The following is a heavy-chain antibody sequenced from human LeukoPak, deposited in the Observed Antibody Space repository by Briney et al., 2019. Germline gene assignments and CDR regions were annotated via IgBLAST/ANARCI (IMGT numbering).Heavy chain of an antibody. D-gene: IGHD3-10*01. CDR2: INQDGTEK. Sequence: SGGTLRLSCAASGFTFTTYWMSWVRQAPGKGVEWVANINQDGTEKFYVDSVKGRFTISRDNAKNSLYLQMNSLRVEDTAVYYCAKVAKYYYGSETYYFFEHWGQGTPVTASS. CDR3: AKVAKYYYGSETYYFFEH. CDR1: GFTFTTYW. V-gene: IGHV3-7*01. J-gene: IGHJ4*02.